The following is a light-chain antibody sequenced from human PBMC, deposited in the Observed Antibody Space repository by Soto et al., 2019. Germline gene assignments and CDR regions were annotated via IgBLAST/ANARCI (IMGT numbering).Light chain of an antibody. V-gene: IGKV3-20*01. CDR1: ESVGSSL. Sequence: DIVLTQSPATLSFSPGERATLSCRTSESVGSSLLAWYQQKHAQAPRLLISAASSRATGISDRCSGSGSGTDFTLIIHRLDPEEAAVYYWQHNGRFFGQGTRLEIK. CDR3: QHNGRF. CDR2: AAS. J-gene: IGKJ5*01.